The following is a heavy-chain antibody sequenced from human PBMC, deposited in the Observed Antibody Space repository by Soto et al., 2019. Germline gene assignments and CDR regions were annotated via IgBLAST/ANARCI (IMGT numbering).Heavy chain of an antibody. V-gene: IGHV3-23*01. J-gene: IGHJ6*03. CDR2: ISGSGGST. CDR3: AKVSTYYDFWSGYRADYYYYYYMDV. D-gene: IGHD3-3*01. CDR1: GFTFSSYA. Sequence: GGSLRLSCAASGFTFSSYAMSWVRQAPGKGLEWVSAISGSGGSTYYADSVKGRFTISRDNSKNTLYLQMNSLRAEDTAVYYCAKVSTYYDFWSGYRADYYYYYYMDVWGKGTTVTVSS.